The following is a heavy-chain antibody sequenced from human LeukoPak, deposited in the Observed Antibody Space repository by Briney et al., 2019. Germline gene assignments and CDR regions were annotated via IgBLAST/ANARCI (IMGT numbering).Heavy chain of an antibody. V-gene: IGHV3-20*04. Sequence: PGGSLRLSCAASGFTFDDYGMSWVRHAPGKGLEWVSGINWNGGSTGYADSVKGRFTISRDNARNSLYLQMNSLRAEDTALYYCAREAYYYDSRVFDAFDIWGQGTMVTVSS. D-gene: IGHD3-22*01. CDR3: AREAYYYDSRVFDAFDI. J-gene: IGHJ3*02. CDR1: GFTFDDYG. CDR2: INWNGGST.